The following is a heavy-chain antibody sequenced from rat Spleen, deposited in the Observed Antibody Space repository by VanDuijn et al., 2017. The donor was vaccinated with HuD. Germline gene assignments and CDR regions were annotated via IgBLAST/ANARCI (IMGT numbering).Heavy chain of an antibody. CDR2: ISYDGSST. V-gene: IGHV5-7*01. J-gene: IGHJ4*01. CDR1: GITFSNSG. Sequence: EVQLVETGGGLVQPGRSMKLSCAASGITFSNSGMAWVRQAPKKGLAWVAYISYDGSSTYYRDSVKGRFTISRDNAKSTLYLQMDSLRSEDTATYYCARHRGYYVMDAWGQGASVTVSS. CDR3: ARHRGYYVMDA.